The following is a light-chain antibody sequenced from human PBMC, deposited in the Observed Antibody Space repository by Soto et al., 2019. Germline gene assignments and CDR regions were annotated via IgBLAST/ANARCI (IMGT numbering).Light chain of an antibody. CDR3: AAWDDSLNGYV. V-gene: IGLV1-36*01. CDR2: YDD. CDR1: SSNIGNNA. Sequence: VLTQPPSVSEAPRQRVTISCSGSSSNIGNNAVNWYQQLPGKAPKLLIYYDDLLPSGVSDRFSGSKSGTSASLAISGLQSEDEADYYRAAWDDSLNGYVFGTGTKVTVL. J-gene: IGLJ1*01.